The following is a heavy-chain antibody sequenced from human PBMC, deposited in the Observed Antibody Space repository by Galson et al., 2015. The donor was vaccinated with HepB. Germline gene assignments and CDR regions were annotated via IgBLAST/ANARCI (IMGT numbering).Heavy chain of an antibody. CDR2: ISSSSSTI. CDR1: GFTFSSYS. J-gene: IGHJ4*02. Sequence: SLRLSCAASGFTFSSYSMNWVRQAPGKGLEWVSYISSSSSTIYYADSVKGRFTISRDNAKNSLYLQMNSLRDGDTAVYYCARGRGYYDSSGYFYWGQGTLVTVSS. CDR3: ARGRGYYDSSGYFY. V-gene: IGHV3-48*02. D-gene: IGHD3-22*01.